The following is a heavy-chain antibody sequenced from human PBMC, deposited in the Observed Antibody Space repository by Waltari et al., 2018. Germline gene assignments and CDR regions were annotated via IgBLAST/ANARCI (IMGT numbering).Heavy chain of an antibody. V-gene: IGHV3-30*01. CDR2: MSYDGFSK. CDR3: GREGGTSGYSGYLDT. CDR1: AFTYRTSI. Sequence: QVPLVESGGGVVQPGRSLRLSCAAPAFTYRTSIIHWVRQAPGKGLEWVAAMSYDGFSKYYADSVKGRFSIGRDDSQNTVYLQANSLTTEDTAVYYCGREGGTSGYSGYLDTWGQGTLVTVSS. D-gene: IGHD2-15*01. J-gene: IGHJ4*02.